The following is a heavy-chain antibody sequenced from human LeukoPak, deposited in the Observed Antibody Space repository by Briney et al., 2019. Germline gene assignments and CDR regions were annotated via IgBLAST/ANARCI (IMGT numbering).Heavy chain of an antibody. CDR1: GGAIDSTNW. V-gene: IGHV4/OR15-8*01. CDR2: IHHYGRI. CDR3: ARTHDHLWGNYPDY. J-gene: IGHJ4*02. D-gene: IGHD3-16*02. Sequence: SDTLSLTCDVSGGAIDSTNWWNWVRQPPGKGLEWIGEIHHYGRINYNPSLKGRVTLSVDKSKNQFSLRLNSVTAADTAMYYCARTHDHLWGNYPDYWGQGTLVTVSS.